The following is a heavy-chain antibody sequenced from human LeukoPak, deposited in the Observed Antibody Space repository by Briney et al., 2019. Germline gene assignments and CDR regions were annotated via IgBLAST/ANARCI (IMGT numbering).Heavy chain of an antibody. Sequence: GGSLRLSCAASGFTLSSYAMSWVRQAPGKGLGWVSAISGSGGSTYYADSVKGRFTISRDNSKNTLYLQMNSLRAEDTAMYYCARGNGSSYAYHYWGQGTLVTVSS. CDR2: ISGSGGST. J-gene: IGHJ4*02. D-gene: IGHD5-18*01. CDR1: GFTLSSYA. V-gene: IGHV3-23*01. CDR3: ARGNGSSYAYHY.